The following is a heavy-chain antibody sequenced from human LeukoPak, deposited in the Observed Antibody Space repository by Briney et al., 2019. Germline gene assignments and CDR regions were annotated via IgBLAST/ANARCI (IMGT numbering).Heavy chain of an antibody. V-gene: IGHV3-23*01. CDR1: GFTFIAYA. CDR2: ISAGGDTA. Sequence: GGSLRLSCEASGFTFIAYAMRWVRQSSGKGLESVSVISAGGDTAYYADSVKGRFTISRDNSKNTLYLQMNSLRAEDTAVYYCAKSTTGIRGALDNWGQGTLVTISS. D-gene: IGHD4-11*01. CDR3: AKSTTGIRGALDN. J-gene: IGHJ4*02.